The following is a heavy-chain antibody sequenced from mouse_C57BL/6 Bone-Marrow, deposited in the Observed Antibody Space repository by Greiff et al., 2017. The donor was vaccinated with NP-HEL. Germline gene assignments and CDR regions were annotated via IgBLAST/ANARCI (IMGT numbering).Heavy chain of an antibody. CDR1: GYAFSSYW. CDR2: IYPGDGDT. Sequence: QVQLKQSGAELVKPGASVKISCKASGYAFSSYWMNWVKQRPGKGLEWIGQIYPGDGDTNYNGKFKGKATLTADKSSSTAYMQLSSLTSEDSAVYFCARRYYYGSSYAMDYWGQGTSVTVSS. CDR3: ARRYYYGSSYAMDY. J-gene: IGHJ4*01. V-gene: IGHV1-80*01. D-gene: IGHD1-1*01.